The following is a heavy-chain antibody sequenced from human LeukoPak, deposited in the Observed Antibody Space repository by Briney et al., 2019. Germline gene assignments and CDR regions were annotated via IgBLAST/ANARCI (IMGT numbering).Heavy chain of an antibody. V-gene: IGHV1-2*02. CDR2: INPNSGGT. CDR1: GYTFTGYY. D-gene: IGHD3-10*01. Sequence: ASVKVFCKASGYTFTGYYMHWVRQAPGQGLEWMGWINPNSGGTKYAQKFQGRVTMTRDTSISTAYMELSRLRSDDTAVYYCARDWGFDYYGSGSYYFDYWGQGTLVTVSS. CDR3: ARDWGFDYYGSGSYYFDY. J-gene: IGHJ4*02.